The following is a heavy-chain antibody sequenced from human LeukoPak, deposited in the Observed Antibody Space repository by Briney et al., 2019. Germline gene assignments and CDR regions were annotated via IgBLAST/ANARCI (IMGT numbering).Heavy chain of an antibody. D-gene: IGHD3-10*01. Sequence: GGSLRLSCAASGFTFSSYWMSWVRQAPGKGLEWVANIKQDGSEKYYVDSVKGRFTISRDNAKNSLYLQMNSLRAEDTAVHCCARAIWFGELYYYGMDVWGQGTTVTVSS. CDR1: GFTFSSYW. V-gene: IGHV3-7*04. CDR2: IKQDGSEK. CDR3: ARAIWFGELYYYGMDV. J-gene: IGHJ6*02.